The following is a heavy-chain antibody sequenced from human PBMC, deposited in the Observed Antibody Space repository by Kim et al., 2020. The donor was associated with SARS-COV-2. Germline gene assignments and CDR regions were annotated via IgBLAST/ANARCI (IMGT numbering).Heavy chain of an antibody. CDR3: ARDGERYCSGGSCFWFDP. V-gene: IGHV3-33*05. CDR1: GFTFSSYG. CDR2: ISHDGSNK. Sequence: GRSLRLSCAASGFTFSSYGMHWVRQAPGKGLEWVAVISHDGSNKYYADSVKGRFTISRDNSKNTLYLQMNSLRAEDTAVYYCARDGERYCSGGSCFWFDPWGQGTLVTVSS. J-gene: IGHJ5*02. D-gene: IGHD2-15*01.